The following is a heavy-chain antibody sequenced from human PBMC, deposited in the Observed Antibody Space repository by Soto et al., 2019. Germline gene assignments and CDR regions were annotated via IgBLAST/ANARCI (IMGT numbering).Heavy chain of an antibody. Sequence: QAKLVQSGTEVKKPGASVKVSCKASGYTLTSYGISWVRQAPGQGLEWMGWISTYNGHTNYAQKVQGRVTMTTDTSTSTAYMELRSLRSDDTAVYYCAREWQQLGQGDYYYYGMDVWGQGTTVTVSS. CDR1: GYTLTSYG. J-gene: IGHJ6*02. D-gene: IGHD6-13*01. CDR2: ISTYNGHT. CDR3: AREWQQLGQGDYYYYGMDV. V-gene: IGHV1-18*01.